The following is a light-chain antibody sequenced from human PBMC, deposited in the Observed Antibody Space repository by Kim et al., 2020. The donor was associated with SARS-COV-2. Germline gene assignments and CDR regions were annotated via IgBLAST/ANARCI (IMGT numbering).Light chain of an antibody. CDR1: QSISSR. J-gene: IGKJ1*01. CDR2: DAS. Sequence: ASVGDRVTIPCRASQSISSRLAWYQLKPGKAPKLVIYDASSLQSGVPSRFSGSGSGTEFTLTISSLQPDDFATHYCQHYNSYPWTFGQGTKVEIK. V-gene: IGKV1-5*01. CDR3: QHYNSYPWT.